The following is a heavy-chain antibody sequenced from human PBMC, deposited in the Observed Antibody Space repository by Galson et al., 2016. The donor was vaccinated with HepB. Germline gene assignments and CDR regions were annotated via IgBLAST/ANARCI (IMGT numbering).Heavy chain of an antibody. V-gene: IGHV3-23*01. D-gene: IGHD4-17*01. J-gene: IGHJ4*02. CDR3: AKSATVTDGSDD. CDR1: GFTFSSFA. CDR2: ITDSGDNT. Sequence: SLRLSCAASGFTFSSFALSWVRPAPGKGLQWVSGITDSGDNTYYADSVRGRFTISRDNSKNTLYLEMNSLRAEDTALYYCAKSATVTDGSDDWGQGTLVTVSS.